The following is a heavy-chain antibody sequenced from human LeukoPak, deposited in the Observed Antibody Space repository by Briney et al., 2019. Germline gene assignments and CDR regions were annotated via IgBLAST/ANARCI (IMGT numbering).Heavy chain of an antibody. CDR1: GFTSDDYA. CDR3: ARDLGYSSSWYYYYGMDV. V-gene: IGHV3-9*02. CDR2: ISWNSGSI. J-gene: IGHJ6*02. D-gene: IGHD6-13*01. Sequence: GGSLRLSCAASGFTSDDYAMHWVRQAPGKGLEWVSGISWNSGSIDYADSVKGRFTISRDNAKNSLYLQMNSLRAEDTAVYYCARDLGYSSSWYYYYGMDVWGQGTTVTVSS.